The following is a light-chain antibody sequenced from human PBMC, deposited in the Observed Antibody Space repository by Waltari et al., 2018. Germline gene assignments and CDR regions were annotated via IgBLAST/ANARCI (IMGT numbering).Light chain of an antibody. CDR3: HQYYSAPLT. CDR1: QNLLYRPNKKNY. Sequence: DIVMTQSPDSLAVSLGERAVINCKSSQNLLYRPNKKNYLAWYQQKSGQPPTLIVYWASSRVSGVPDRFSASGSGTDFTLTISSLQAEDVAVYYCHQYYSAPLTFGGGTKVEIK. CDR2: WAS. J-gene: IGKJ4*01. V-gene: IGKV4-1*01.